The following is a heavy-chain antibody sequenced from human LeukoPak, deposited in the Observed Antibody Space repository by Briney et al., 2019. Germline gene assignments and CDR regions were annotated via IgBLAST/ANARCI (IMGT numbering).Heavy chain of an antibody. D-gene: IGHD6-13*01. V-gene: IGHV4-30-4*01. CDR3: AREGNRIAAPGFDY. CDR2: IYYSGST. CDR1: DGSISSGDYY. J-gene: IGHJ4*02. Sequence: SETLSLTCTVSDGSISSGDYYWSWIRQPPGKGLEWIGYIYYSGSTYYNPSLKSRVTISVDTSKNQFSLKLNSVTAADTAVYFCAREGNRIAAPGFDYWGQGTLVTVSS.